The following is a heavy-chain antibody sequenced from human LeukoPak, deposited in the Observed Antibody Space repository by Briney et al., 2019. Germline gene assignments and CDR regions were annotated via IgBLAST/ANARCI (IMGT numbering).Heavy chain of an antibody. V-gene: IGHV3-30*18. J-gene: IGHJ4*02. CDR3: AKGTGDAGYYLDN. CDR1: GFTFSSYG. D-gene: IGHD1-1*01. CDR2: ITYDGSNK. Sequence: PGRSLRLSCAASGFTFSSYGMHWVRQAPGKGLEWVAIITYDGSNKYYADSVKGRFTISRDNAANTVYLQMSGLRVEDTAVYHCAKGTGDAGYYLDNWGQGTLVTVSS.